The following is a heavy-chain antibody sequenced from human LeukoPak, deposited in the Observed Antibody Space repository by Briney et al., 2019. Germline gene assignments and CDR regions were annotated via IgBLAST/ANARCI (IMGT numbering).Heavy chain of an antibody. V-gene: IGHV4-39*01. Sequence: SETLSLTCTVSGGSISSSSYSWGWIRQPPGKGLEWIGSIYYSGSTYYNPSLKSRVTISVDTSKNQFSLKLSSVTAADTAVYYCANPDSGSYFQHWGQGTLVTVSS. CDR1: GGSISSSSYS. D-gene: IGHD1-26*01. J-gene: IGHJ1*01. CDR2: IYYSGST. CDR3: ANPDSGSYFQH.